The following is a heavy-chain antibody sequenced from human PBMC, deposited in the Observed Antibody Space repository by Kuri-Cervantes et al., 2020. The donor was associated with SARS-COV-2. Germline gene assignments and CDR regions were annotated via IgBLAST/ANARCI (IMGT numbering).Heavy chain of an antibody. Sequence: GESLKISCAASHFTFSSYAFHWVRQAPGQGLEWVAAISYDGNNKYFADSVRGRFTVSRDNSKNTLYLEMDGLRPEDTAVYYCARDMTFDEYGDYFYYYMDAWGTGTTVTVSS. CDR3: ARDMTFDEYGDYFYYYMDA. CDR2: ISYDGNNK. CDR1: HFTFSSYA. D-gene: IGHD3-16*01. J-gene: IGHJ6*03. V-gene: IGHV3-30*04.